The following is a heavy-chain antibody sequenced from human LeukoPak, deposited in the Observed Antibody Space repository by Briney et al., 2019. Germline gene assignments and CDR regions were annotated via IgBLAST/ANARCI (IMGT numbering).Heavy chain of an antibody. CDR1: GFTFSSYW. CDR2: IKQDGSER. Sequence: PGGSLRLSCAASGFTFSSYWMSWVRQAPGKGLEWVANIKQDGSERYYVDSVKGRFTISRDNAKNSLYLQMISLRAEDTAVYYCARDIRGSTWYVYYYMDVWGKGTTVTVSS. D-gene: IGHD6-13*01. CDR3: ARDIRGSTWYVYYYMDV. J-gene: IGHJ6*03. V-gene: IGHV3-7*01.